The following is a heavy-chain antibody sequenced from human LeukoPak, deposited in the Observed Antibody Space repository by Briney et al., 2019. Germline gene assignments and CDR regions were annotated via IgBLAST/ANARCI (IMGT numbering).Heavy chain of an antibody. V-gene: IGHV1-46*01. CDR2: INTSGATT. Sequence: ASVKVSCKTSGYTFSRYYIHWVRQAPGQGLEWMGIINTSGATTRYGQKFKGRVTATRDTSTSTVCMEMSSLNSEDTAVYYCARGLESSGWYGMDVWGQGTTIIVSS. D-gene: IGHD6-19*01. CDR1: GYTFSRYY. CDR3: ARGLESSGWYGMDV. J-gene: IGHJ6*02.